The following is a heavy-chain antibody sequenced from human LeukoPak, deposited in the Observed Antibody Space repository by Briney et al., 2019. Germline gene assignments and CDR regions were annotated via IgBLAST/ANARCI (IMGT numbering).Heavy chain of an antibody. V-gene: IGHV1-8*02. J-gene: IGHJ5*02. CDR3: ARVSVAGTYWFDP. CDR1: GYTFTGYY. Sequence: ASVKVSCKASGYTFTGYYMHWVRQASGQGLEWMGWMNPNSGNTGYAQKFQGRVTMTRNTSISTAYMELSSLRSEDTAVYYCARVSVAGTYWFDPWGQGTLVTVSS. CDR2: MNPNSGNT. D-gene: IGHD6-19*01.